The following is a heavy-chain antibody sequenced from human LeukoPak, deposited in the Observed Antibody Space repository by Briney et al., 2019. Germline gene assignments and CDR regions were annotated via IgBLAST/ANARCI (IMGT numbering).Heavy chain of an antibody. D-gene: IGHD6-13*01. V-gene: IGHV4-4*02. Sequence: PSGTLSLTCAVSGGSISSTNWWSWVRQPPGKGLEWIGEIYRSGTTNYKPSLKSRVTISVDTSKNQFSLKLTSVTAADTAVYYCARVRAAAGVPPDYWGQGTLVTVSS. J-gene: IGHJ4*02. CDR2: IYRSGTT. CDR1: GGSISSTNW. CDR3: ARVRAAAGVPPDY.